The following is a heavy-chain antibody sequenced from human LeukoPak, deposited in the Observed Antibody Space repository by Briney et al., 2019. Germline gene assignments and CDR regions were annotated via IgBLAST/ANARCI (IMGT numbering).Heavy chain of an antibody. J-gene: IGHJ4*02. Sequence: GGSLRLSCAASGFTFSDFTFNWVRQAPGKGLEWVSSITSSSTYIYYADSVKGRFTISRDNAENSVYLQMNSLRADDTAVSYCGGGAGLNYWGQGTLVTVSS. D-gene: IGHD3-16*01. CDR1: GFTFSDFT. CDR3: GGGAGLNY. CDR2: ITSSSTYI. V-gene: IGHV3-21*01.